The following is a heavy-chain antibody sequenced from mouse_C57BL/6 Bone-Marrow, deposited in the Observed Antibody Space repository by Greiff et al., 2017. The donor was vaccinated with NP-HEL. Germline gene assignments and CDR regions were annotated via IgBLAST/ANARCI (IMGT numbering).Heavy chain of an antibody. CDR2: ISYDGSN. Sequence: EVQLLESGPGLVKPSQSLSLTCSVTGYSITSGYYWNWIRQFPGNKLEWMGYISYDGSNNYNPSLKNRISITRDTSKNQFFLKLNSVTTEDTATYYCARGDYRGQGTTLTVSS. V-gene: IGHV3-6*01. J-gene: IGHJ2*01. CDR3: ARGDY. CDR1: GYSITSGYY.